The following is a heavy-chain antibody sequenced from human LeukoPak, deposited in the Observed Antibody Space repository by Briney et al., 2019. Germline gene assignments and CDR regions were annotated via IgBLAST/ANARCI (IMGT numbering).Heavy chain of an antibody. CDR2: IYTSGST. J-gene: IGHJ4*02. D-gene: IGHD1-14*01. Sequence: SETLSLTCTVSGGSISSYYWSWIRQPPGKGLEWIGYIYTSGSTNYNPSLKSRVTISVDTSKNQFPLKLSSVTAADTAVYYCARCNPYFDYWGQGTLVTVSS. V-gene: IGHV4-4*09. CDR3: ARCNPYFDY. CDR1: GGSISSYY.